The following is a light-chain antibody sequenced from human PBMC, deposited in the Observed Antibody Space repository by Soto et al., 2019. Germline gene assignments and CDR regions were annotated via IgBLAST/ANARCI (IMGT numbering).Light chain of an antibody. CDR2: DAS. V-gene: IGKV3-11*01. CDR1: QSVYTN. CDR3: QQRTNWPPTWT. Sequence: EIVLTQSPATLSLPQGEIATLACRASQSVYTNLAWYQQKPGQAPRLLIYDASKRATGLPARFSGSGSGTDSALTISSLEPEDFAVYYCQQRTNWPPTWTFGQGTKVEIK. J-gene: IGKJ1*01.